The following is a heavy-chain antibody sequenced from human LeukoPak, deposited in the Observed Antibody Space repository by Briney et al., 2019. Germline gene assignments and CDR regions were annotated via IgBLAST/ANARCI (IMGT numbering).Heavy chain of an antibody. V-gene: IGHV3-30*18. CDR2: ISYDGSNK. Sequence: PGGSLRLSCAASGFTFSSYAMSWVRQAPGKGLEWVAVISYDGSNKYYADSVKGRFTISRDNSKNTLYLQMNSLRAEDTAVYYCAKDLGAEVGVDYWGQGTLVTVSS. J-gene: IGHJ4*02. CDR1: GFTFSSYA. CDR3: AKDLGAEVGVDY. D-gene: IGHD3-3*01.